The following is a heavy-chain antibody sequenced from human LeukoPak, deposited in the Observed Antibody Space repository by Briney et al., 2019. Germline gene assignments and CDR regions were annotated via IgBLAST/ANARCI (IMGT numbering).Heavy chain of an antibody. D-gene: IGHD4-11*01. CDR1: GGSISSSSYY. J-gene: IGHJ4*02. CDR3: ARTLGPTTPPRRGYFDY. V-gene: IGHV4-39*01. Sequence: SETLSLTCTVSGGSISSSSYYWGWIRQPPGKGLEWIGSIYYSGSTYYNPSLKSRVTISVDTSKNQFSLKLSSVTAADTAVYYCARTLGPTTPPRRGYFDYWGQGTLVTVSS. CDR2: IYYSGST.